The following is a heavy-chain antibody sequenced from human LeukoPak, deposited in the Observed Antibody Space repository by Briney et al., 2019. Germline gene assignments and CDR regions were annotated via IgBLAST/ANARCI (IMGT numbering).Heavy chain of an antibody. CDR2: ISAYNGNT. CDR3: AREFAGWKNSVDLWYY. CDR1: GYTFTSYG. Sequence: ASVKVSCKASGYTFTSYGISWVRQAPGQGLEWMGWISAYNGNTNYAQKLQGRVTMTTDTSTSTAYMELRSLRSDDTAVYYSAREFAGWKNSVDLWYYWGQGALVTVSS. D-gene: IGHD3-10*01. J-gene: IGHJ4*02. V-gene: IGHV1-18*01.